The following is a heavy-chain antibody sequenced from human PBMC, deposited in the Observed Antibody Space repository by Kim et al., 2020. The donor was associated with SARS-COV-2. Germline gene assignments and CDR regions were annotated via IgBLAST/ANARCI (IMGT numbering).Heavy chain of an antibody. J-gene: IGHJ6*03. CDR1: GFTFSSYS. CDR3: ARDKDTREYYYYMDV. CDR2: ISSSSSYI. D-gene: IGHD2-15*01. Sequence: GGSLRLSCAASGFTFSSYSMNWVRQAPGKGLEWVSSISSSSSYIYYADSVKGRFTISRDNAKNSLYLQMNSLRAEDTAVYYCARDKDTREYYYYMDVWGKGTTVTVSS. V-gene: IGHV3-21*01.